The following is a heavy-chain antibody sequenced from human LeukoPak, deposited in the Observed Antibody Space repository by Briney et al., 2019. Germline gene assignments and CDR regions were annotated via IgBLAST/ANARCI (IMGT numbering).Heavy chain of an antibody. CDR2: ISYDGSNK. D-gene: IGHD3-10*01. J-gene: IGHJ4*02. CDR3: AKRANYGSGIPYYFDY. Sequence: PGGSLRLSCAASGFAFSSYWMSWVRQAPGKGLEWVAVISYDGSNKYYADSVKGRFTISRDNSKNTLYLQMNSLRAEDTAVYYCAKRANYGSGIPYYFDYWGQGTLVTVSS. V-gene: IGHV3-30*18. CDR1: GFAFSSYW.